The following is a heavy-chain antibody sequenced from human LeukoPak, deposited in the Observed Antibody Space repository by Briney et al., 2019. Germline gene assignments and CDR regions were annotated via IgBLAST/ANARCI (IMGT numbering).Heavy chain of an antibody. J-gene: IGHJ3*02. V-gene: IGHV4-34*01. Sequence: KPSETLSLTCAVYGGSFSGYYWSWIRQPPGKGLEWIGEINHSGSTNYNPSLKSRATISVDTSKNQFSLKLSSVTAADTAVYYCARELRWEPLRIRAFDIWGQGTMVTVSS. D-gene: IGHD1-26*01. CDR2: INHSGST. CDR1: GGSFSGYY. CDR3: ARELRWEPLRIRAFDI.